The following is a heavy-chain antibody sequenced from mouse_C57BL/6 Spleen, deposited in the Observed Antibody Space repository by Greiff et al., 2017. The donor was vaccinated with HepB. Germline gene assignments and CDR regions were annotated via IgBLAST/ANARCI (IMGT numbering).Heavy chain of an antibody. Sequence: EVQLQQSGAELVKPAASLKLSCTASGYNIKDINIHWVKQRPEKGLERIRRTDPANGNTKYDPKFQGKATITADTSSNTAYLQLSSLTSEDTAVYYCRISTINAWGQGTTLTVSS. CDR3: RISTINA. CDR1: GYNIKDIN. J-gene: IGHJ2*01. CDR2: TDPANGNT. V-gene: IGHV14-3*02. D-gene: IGHD5-2*01.